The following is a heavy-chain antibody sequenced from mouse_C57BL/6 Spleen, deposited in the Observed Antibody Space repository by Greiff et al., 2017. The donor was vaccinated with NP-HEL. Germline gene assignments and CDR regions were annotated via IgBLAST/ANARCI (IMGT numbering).Heavy chain of an antibody. J-gene: IGHJ3*01. V-gene: IGHV1-80*01. CDR2: IYPGDGDT. Sequence: VQLQQSGAELVKPGASVKISCKASGYAFSRYWMNWVKQRPGKGLEWIGQIYPGDGDTNYNGKFQGKATLTADKSSSTAYMQLSSLTSEDSVVYFCARNGNYEGAWFAYWGQGTLVTVSA. CDR3: ARNGNYEGAWFAY. D-gene: IGHD2-1*01. CDR1: GYAFSRYW.